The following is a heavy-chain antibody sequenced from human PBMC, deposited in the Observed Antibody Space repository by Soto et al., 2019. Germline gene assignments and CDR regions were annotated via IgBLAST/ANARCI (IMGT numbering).Heavy chain of an antibody. J-gene: IGHJ5*02. Sequence: QVQLVQSGDEVKKPGSSVKVSCKTSGGTFGSYAISWVRRAPGQGLEWMGRIIPIFSTPNYAQKFQGRVTITADESTSTAYMELSSLRSEDTAVYYCARPIQYYFDTSAQSAWFDPWGQGTLVTVSS. D-gene: IGHD3-22*01. CDR3: ARPIQYYFDTSAQSAWFDP. CDR2: IIPIFSTP. CDR1: GGTFGSYA. V-gene: IGHV1-69*15.